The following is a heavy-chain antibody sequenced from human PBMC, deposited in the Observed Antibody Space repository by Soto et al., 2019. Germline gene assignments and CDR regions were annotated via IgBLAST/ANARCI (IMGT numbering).Heavy chain of an antibody. Sequence: PGESLKISCAASGFTFNAYTMHWVRQAPGKGLEWVSLISWDGGITYYGDSVKGRFTVSRDNSDNYLYLKMTSLRSDDTAFYYCAKDSYDILTGQKRYFDSWGQGTLVTVSS. CDR1: GFTFNAYT. CDR3: AKDSYDILTGQKRYFDS. D-gene: IGHD3-9*01. CDR2: ISWDGGIT. J-gene: IGHJ4*02. V-gene: IGHV3-43*01.